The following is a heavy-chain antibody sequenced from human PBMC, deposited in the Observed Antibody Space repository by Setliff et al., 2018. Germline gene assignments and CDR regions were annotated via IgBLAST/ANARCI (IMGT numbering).Heavy chain of an antibody. CDR3: ARRNYRTALDY. CDR1: GFTFSDHY. V-gene: IGHV3-72*01. CDR2: IRNKANIYNT. Sequence: GGSLRLSCAASGFTFSDHYMDWVRQAPGKGLEWIGRIRNKANIYNTEYAASVKGRFTISRDDSKNSLYLQMNSLKIEDTAVYFCARRNYRTALDYWGQGTLVTVSS. D-gene: IGHD3-16*02. J-gene: IGHJ4*02.